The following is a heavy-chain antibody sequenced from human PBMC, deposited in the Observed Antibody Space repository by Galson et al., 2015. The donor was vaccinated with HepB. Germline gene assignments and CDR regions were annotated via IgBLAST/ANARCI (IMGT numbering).Heavy chain of an antibody. CDR1: GYTFTSYG. D-gene: IGHD5-18*01. CDR2: ISAYNGNT. V-gene: IGHV1-18*01. Sequence: SVKVSCKASGYTFTSYGISWVRQAPGQGLEWMGWISAYNGNTNYAQKLQGKVTMTTDTSTSTAYMELRSLRSDDTAVYYCARARVDTAMNWFDPCGQGTLVTVSS. CDR3: ARARVDTAMNWFDP. J-gene: IGHJ5*02.